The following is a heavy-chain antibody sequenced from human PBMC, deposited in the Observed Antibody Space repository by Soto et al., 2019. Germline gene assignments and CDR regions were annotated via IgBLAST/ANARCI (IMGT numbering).Heavy chain of an antibody. CDR2: VNGDGSST. V-gene: IGHV3-74*01. D-gene: IGHD5-18*01. CDR3: ARVLTAMANNVAY. J-gene: IGHJ4*02. CDR1: GFTFSNYW. Sequence: GGSLRLSCAASGFTFSNYWMHWVRQAPGKGLVWVSRVNGDGSSTSYATSVKGRFTISRDNAKNTLYLQMNSLRAEDTAVYYCARVLTAMANNVAYWGQGTLVTVSS.